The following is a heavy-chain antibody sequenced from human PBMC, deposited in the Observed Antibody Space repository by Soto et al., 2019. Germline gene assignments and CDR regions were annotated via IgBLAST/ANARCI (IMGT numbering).Heavy chain of an antibody. CDR3: ARRLTATTNFDY. CDR2: IYPGDSDT. Sequence: PGESLKISCKGSGYSFTNYWIGWVRQMPGKGLEWMGTIYPGDSDTRYSPSFQGQITISADKSISTAYLQWSSLRVSYTAMYYCARRLTATTNFDYWGQGTPVTVSS. V-gene: IGHV5-51*01. CDR1: GYSFTNYW. D-gene: IGHD4-4*01. J-gene: IGHJ4*02.